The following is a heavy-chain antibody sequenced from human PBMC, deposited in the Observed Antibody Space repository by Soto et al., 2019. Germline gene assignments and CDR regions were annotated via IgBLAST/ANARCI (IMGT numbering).Heavy chain of an antibody. CDR2: IIPIGGRA. D-gene: IGHD3-10*01. V-gene: IGHV1-46*01. CDR3: ARDDVFTMVRGVIDYYYGMDV. Sequence: ASVKVSCKASGSTFTSYYMHWVRQAPGQGLEWMGIIIPIGGRANYAQKFQGRVTITADKSTSTAYMELSSLRSEDTAVYYCARDDVFTMVRGVIDYYYGMDVWGQGTTVTVSS. CDR1: GSTFTSYY. J-gene: IGHJ6*02.